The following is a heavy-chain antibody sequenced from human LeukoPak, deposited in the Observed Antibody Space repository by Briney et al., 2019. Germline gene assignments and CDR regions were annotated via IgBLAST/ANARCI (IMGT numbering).Heavy chain of an antibody. Sequence: SETLSLTCTVSGGSISSYYWSWIRQPPGKGLEYIGYIYYSGSTNYNPSLKSRVTISADTSKNQFSLKLNSVTAADTAVYYCATRKLGNDYWGQGTLVTVSS. CDR3: ATRKLGNDY. CDR2: IYYSGST. CDR1: GGSISSYY. V-gene: IGHV4-59*01. D-gene: IGHD7-27*01. J-gene: IGHJ4*02.